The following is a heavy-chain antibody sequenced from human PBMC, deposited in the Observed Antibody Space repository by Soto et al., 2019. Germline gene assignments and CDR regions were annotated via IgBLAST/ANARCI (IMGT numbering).Heavy chain of an antibody. CDR3: ARETGTTFSSWFDP. Sequence: PSETLSLTCTVSGGSVSSGSYYWSWIRQPPGKGLEWIGYIYYSGSTNYNPSLKSRVTISVDTSKNQFSLKLSSVTAADTAVYYCARETGTTFSSWFDPWGQGTLVNVSS. V-gene: IGHV4-61*01. CDR1: GGSVSSGSYY. CDR2: IYYSGST. J-gene: IGHJ5*02. D-gene: IGHD1-7*01.